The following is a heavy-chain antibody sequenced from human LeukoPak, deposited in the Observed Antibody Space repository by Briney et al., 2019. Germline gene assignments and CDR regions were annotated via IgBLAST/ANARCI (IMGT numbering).Heavy chain of an antibody. CDR1: GGSISSSSYY. Sequence: PSETLSLTCTVSGGSISSSSYYWGWIRQPPGKGLEWIGSIYYSGSTYYNPSLKSRVTISVDTSKNQFSLKLSSVTAADTAVYYCARHGTIVVVIHNDDYWGQGTLVTVSS. CDR3: ARHGTIVVVIHNDDY. D-gene: IGHD3-22*01. CDR2: IYYSGST. V-gene: IGHV4-39*01. J-gene: IGHJ4*02.